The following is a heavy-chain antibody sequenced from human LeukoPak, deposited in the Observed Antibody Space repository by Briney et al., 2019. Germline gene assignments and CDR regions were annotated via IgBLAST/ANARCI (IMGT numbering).Heavy chain of an antibody. CDR1: GYSFTTYW. CDR3: ARRIAGGGVDY. CDR2: IYPSDSDT. D-gene: IGHD6-13*01. Sequence: GESLKISCKGSGYSFTTYWIGWVRQMPGKGLEWVGIIYPSDSDTRYSPSFQGQVTISAGKSISSADRSINTAYLQWSSLKASDTAMYYCARRIAGGGVDYWGQGTLVTVSS. V-gene: IGHV5-51*01. J-gene: IGHJ4*02.